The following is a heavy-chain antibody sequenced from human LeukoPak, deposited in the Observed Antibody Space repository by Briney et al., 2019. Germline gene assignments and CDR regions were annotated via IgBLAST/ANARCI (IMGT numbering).Heavy chain of an antibody. Sequence: GGSLRLSCAASGFTFSNAWMSWVRQAPGKGLEWVANIKQDGSEKYYVDSVKGRFTISRDNAKNSLYLQMNSLGAEDTAVYYCARDSPLGTMIVVVAGDAFDIWGQGTMVTVSS. CDR2: IKQDGSEK. J-gene: IGHJ3*02. CDR1: GFTFSNAW. V-gene: IGHV3-7*01. D-gene: IGHD3-22*01. CDR3: ARDSPLGTMIVVVAGDAFDI.